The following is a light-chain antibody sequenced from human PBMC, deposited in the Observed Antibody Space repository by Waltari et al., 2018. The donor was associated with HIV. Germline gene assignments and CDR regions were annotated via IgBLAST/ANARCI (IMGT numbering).Light chain of an antibody. J-gene: IGKJ2*02. CDR2: LAS. V-gene: IGKV1-39*01. CDR3: QQSYSVPRT. Sequence: QMTQSPSSLSASVGDRVTLTCRTSQDIGTYLNWYQQRPQKAPVLLVYLASSLQTAVPSRFTGSGSGTDFTLTMNTLQADDFATYLCQQSYSVPRTFGQGTRLEI. CDR1: QDIGTY.